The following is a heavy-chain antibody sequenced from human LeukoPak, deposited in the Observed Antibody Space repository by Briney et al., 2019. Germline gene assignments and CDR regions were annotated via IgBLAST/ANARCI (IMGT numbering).Heavy chain of an antibody. J-gene: IGHJ1*01. CDR3: ARISAATFHH. Sequence: SETLSLTCTVSGGSISSSNYYWVWIRQPPGKGLEWVGSIYYSGSTYYNPSLKSRVTISVDTSKNQFSLKLSSVTAADTAVYYCARISAATFHHWGQGTLVTVSS. D-gene: IGHD2-15*01. V-gene: IGHV4-39*01. CDR1: GGSISSSNYY. CDR2: IYYSGST.